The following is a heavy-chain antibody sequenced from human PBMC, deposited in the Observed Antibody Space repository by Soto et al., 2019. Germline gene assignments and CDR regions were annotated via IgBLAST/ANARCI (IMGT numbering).Heavy chain of an antibody. CDR2: IYEMETT. V-gene: IGHV4-31*03. CDR1: GGSVSSGDHY. CDR3: ARGLSGWYLFAS. D-gene: IGHD6-19*01. Sequence: QVHVQESGPGLVKPSQTLSLTCTVSGGSVSSGDHYWTWMRQHPGKGLEWIGYIYEMETTNYNPSLERRVTISVDTSKNQVYLEVSSVTAADTAVYYCARGLSGWYLFASWGQGTLVTVSS. J-gene: IGHJ5*01.